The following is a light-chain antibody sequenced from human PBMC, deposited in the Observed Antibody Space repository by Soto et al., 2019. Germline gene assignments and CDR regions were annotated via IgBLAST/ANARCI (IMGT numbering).Light chain of an antibody. CDR2: WAS. V-gene: IGKV4-1*01. CDR3: QQYYSSPPT. Sequence: DIVMTQSPDSLAASLGERATINCMSSQSVLYNSNNKNFLAWYQQKPGQPPKLLIYWASTRESGVPDRFSGSGSGTDFTLTISSLQAEDVAVYYCQQYYSSPPTFGGGTKVEIK. CDR1: QSVLYNSNNKNF. J-gene: IGKJ4*01.